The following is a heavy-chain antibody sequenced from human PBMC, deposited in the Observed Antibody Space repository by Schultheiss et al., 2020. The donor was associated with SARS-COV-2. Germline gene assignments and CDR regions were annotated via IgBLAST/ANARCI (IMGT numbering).Heavy chain of an antibody. Sequence: GGSLRLSCAASGFTFSSYAMSWVRQAPGKGLEWVSVIYSGGSTYYADSVKGRFTISRDNAKNSLYLQMNSLRAEDTAVYYCARPPKDYYDSSGYSWGQGTLVTVSS. D-gene: IGHD3-22*01. CDR2: IYSGGST. CDR3: ARPPKDYYDSSGYS. J-gene: IGHJ4*02. CDR1: GFTFSSYA. V-gene: IGHV3-66*04.